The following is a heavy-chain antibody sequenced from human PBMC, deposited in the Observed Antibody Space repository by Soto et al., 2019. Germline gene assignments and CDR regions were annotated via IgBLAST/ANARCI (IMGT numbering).Heavy chain of an antibody. CDR3: TRDREGGYSSSSTYYYYMDV. D-gene: IGHD6-13*01. CDR2: IRSKAYGGTT. Sequence: GGSLRLSCTASGFTFGDYAMSWFRQAPGKGLEWVGFIRSKAYGGTTEYAASVKGRFTISRDDSKSIAYLQMNSLKTEDTAVYYCTRDREGGYSSSSTYYYYMDVWGKGTTVTVSS. V-gene: IGHV3-49*03. CDR1: GFTFGDYA. J-gene: IGHJ6*03.